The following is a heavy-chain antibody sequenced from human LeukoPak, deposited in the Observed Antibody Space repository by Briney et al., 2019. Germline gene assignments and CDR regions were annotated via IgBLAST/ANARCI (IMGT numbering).Heavy chain of an antibody. CDR1: GYTFTGYY. J-gene: IGHJ3*02. Sequence: GASVKVSCKASGYTFTGYYMHWVLQAPGQGLEWMGWINPNSGGTNYAQKFQVRGTMTRDTSIGKAYMELSRLRSDDTVVYYCAREWCSSTSCYMGEDAFDIWGQGTMVTVSS. CDR3: AREWCSSTSCYMGEDAFDI. CDR2: INPNSGGT. V-gene: IGHV1-2*02. D-gene: IGHD2-2*02.